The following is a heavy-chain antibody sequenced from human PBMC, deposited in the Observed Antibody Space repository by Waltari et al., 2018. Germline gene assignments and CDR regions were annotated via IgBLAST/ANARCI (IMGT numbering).Heavy chain of an antibody. V-gene: IGHV4-59*01. Sequence: QVELQESGPGLLRPSETLSLTCVVSGGSITSYFWPWVRQPPGKGLEWIGYIYYNGDTNYNPSLESRVTISVDTSKNQFSLKLNAVTAADTAVYYCAREIYGGNSRPVDSWGQGTLVTVSS. CDR2: IYYNGDT. J-gene: IGHJ4*02. CDR1: GGSITSYF. D-gene: IGHD2-21*02. CDR3: AREIYGGNSRPVDS.